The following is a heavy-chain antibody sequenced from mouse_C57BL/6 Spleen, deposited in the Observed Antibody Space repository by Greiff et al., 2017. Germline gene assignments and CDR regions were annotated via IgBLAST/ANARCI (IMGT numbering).Heavy chain of an antibody. J-gene: IGHJ4*01. CDR1: GYSFTGYY. CDR3: ARSYGSSYVDYAMDY. Sequence: VQLKESGPELVKPGASVKISCKASGYSFTGYYMNWVKQSPEKSLEWIGEINPSTGGTTYNQKFKAKATLTVDKSSSTAYMQLKSLTSEDSAVYYCARSYGSSYVDYAMDYWGQGTSVTVSS. V-gene: IGHV1-42*01. CDR2: INPSTGGT. D-gene: IGHD1-1*01.